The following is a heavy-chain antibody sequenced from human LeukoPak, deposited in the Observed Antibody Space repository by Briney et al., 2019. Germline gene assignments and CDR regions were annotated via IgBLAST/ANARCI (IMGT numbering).Heavy chain of an antibody. J-gene: IGHJ4*02. CDR3: ARGNLTTVTTRPPRYFDY. CDR1: GGSISTSAYY. CDR2: IYYSGNT. D-gene: IGHD4-17*01. Sequence: SETLSLTCIVSGGSISTSAYYWGWIRQPPGEGLQWIGSIYYSGNTYYNPSLKSRVTISVDTSKDQFSLKLSSVTAADTAVYYCARGNLTTVTTRPPRYFDYWGQGTLVTVSS. V-gene: IGHV4-39*07.